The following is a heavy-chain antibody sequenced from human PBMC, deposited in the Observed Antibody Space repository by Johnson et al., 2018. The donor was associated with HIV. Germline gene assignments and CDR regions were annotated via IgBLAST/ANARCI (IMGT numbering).Heavy chain of an antibody. CDR3: AKVRGYSYGYDGAFDI. J-gene: IGHJ3*02. CDR1: GLTFDDYA. D-gene: IGHD5-18*01. Sequence: VQLVESGGGLVQPGRSLRLSCAASGLTFDDYAMHWVRQAPGKGLEWVSGISWNSGSIGYAASVKGRFTISRDNAKNSLYLQMNSLRAEDTALYYCAKVRGYSYGYDGAFDIWGQGTMVTVSS. CDR2: ISWNSGSI. V-gene: IGHV3-9*01.